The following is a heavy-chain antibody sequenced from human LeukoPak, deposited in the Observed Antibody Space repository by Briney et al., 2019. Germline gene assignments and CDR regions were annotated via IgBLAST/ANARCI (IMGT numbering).Heavy chain of an antibody. D-gene: IGHD1-20*01. CDR2: INPNSGGT. J-gene: IGHJ5*02. Sequence: ASVKVSCKASGYTFTGYYMHWVRQAPGQGLEWMGWINPNSGGTNYAQKFQGRVTMTRDTSISTAYMELSRLRSDDTAVHYCAREFGGITHNWFDPWGQGTLVTVSS. V-gene: IGHV1-2*02. CDR1: GYTFTGYY. CDR3: AREFGGITHNWFDP.